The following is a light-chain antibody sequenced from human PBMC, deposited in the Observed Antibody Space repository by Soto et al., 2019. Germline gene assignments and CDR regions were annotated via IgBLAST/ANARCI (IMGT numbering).Light chain of an antibody. J-gene: IGKJ1*01. CDR2: AAS. CDR1: QGISNY. V-gene: IGKV1-16*01. Sequence: DIQMTQSPSSLSASVGDRVTITCRASQGISNYLAWYQQKPGKVPKLLIYAASTLESGVPSRFSGSGSETEFTLTISSLLPDDFATYYCQQYNRYWTFGQGTKV. CDR3: QQYNRYWT.